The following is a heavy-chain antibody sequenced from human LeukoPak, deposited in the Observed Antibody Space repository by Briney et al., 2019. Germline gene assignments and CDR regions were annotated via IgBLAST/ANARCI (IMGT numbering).Heavy chain of an antibody. CDR3: ARDLVGATGDY. D-gene: IGHD1-26*01. V-gene: IGHV4-39*07. J-gene: IGHJ4*02. Sequence: PSETLSLTCTVSGGSISSSSYYWGWIRQPPGKGREWIGSIYYSGSTYYNPSLKSRVTISVDTSKNQFSLKLSSVTAADTAVYYCARDLVGATGDYWGQGTLVTVSS. CDR2: IYYSGST. CDR1: GGSISSSSYY.